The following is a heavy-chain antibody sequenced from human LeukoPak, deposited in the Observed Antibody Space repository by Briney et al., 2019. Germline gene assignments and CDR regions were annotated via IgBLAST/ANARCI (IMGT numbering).Heavy chain of an antibody. CDR2: IKQDGSEK. D-gene: IGHD5-12*01. CDR3: AKDMHRLRGGYHDAFVI. J-gene: IGHJ3*02. Sequence: PGGSLRLSCAASGFTFSSYWMSWVRQAPGKGLEWVANIKQDGSEKYYVDSVKGRFTISRDNAKNSLYLQMNSLRAEDMALYYCAKDMHRLRGGYHDAFVIWGQGTMVTVSS. V-gene: IGHV3-7*03. CDR1: GFTFSSYW.